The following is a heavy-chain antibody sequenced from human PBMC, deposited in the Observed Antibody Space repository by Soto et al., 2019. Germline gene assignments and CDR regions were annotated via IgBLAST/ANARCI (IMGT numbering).Heavy chain of an antibody. V-gene: IGHV4-31*03. Sequence: QVQLQESGPGLVKPSQTLSLTCTVSGGSISSGGYYCSWIRQHPGKGLEWIGNIYYSGSTYYNPSLKSRVTISVDTSKNQFSLKLSSVTAADTAVYYCASSPAATYYYYGMDVWGRGTTVTVSS. D-gene: IGHD6-13*01. J-gene: IGHJ6*02. CDR3: ASSPAATYYYYGMDV. CDR2: IYYSGST. CDR1: GGSISSGGYY.